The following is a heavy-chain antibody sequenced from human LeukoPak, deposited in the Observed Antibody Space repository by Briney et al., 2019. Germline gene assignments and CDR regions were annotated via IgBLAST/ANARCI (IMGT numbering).Heavy chain of an antibody. CDR3: ARGLGYCSGGSCLYFDY. CDR2: INPNSGGT. J-gene: IGHJ4*02. CDR1: GYTFTGYY. Sequence: ASVKVSCKASGYTFTGYYMHWVRQAPGQGLEWMGWINPNSGGTNYAQKFQGRVTMTRDTSISTAYMELSRLRSDDTAVYYCARGLGYCSGGSCLYFDYWGQGTLVTASS. D-gene: IGHD2-15*01. V-gene: IGHV1-2*02.